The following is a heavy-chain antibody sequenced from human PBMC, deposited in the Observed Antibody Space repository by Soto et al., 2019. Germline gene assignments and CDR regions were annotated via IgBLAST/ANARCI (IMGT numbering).Heavy chain of an antibody. V-gene: IGHV1-18*01. CDR1: GYTFTTYG. CDR3: ARGAPSWAYGMDV. J-gene: IGHJ6*02. CDR2: ISPYNGNT. D-gene: IGHD1-26*01. Sequence: QVQLVPSGAEVKKPGASVKVSCEASGYTFTTYGISWVRQAPGQGLEWMGWISPYNGNTNYAQKFQGRVTMTTDTATSTAYMDLRSRRSDDTAVYYCARGAPSWAYGMDVWGQGTTVTVSS.